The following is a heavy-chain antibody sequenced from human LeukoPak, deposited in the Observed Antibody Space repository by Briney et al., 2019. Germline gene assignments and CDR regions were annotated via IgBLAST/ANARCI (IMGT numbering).Heavy chain of an antibody. CDR1: GFTFSDYY. J-gene: IGHJ5*02. Sequence: AGGSLRLSCAASGFTFSDYYMTWIRQAPGKGLEWVSYISSSSNNIHYANSVRGLFTISRDNAKNSVYLQMNSLRAEDTAIYYCARAAGWFDPWGQGTLVTVSS. CDR2: ISSSSNNI. CDR3: ARAAGWFDP. V-gene: IGHV3-11*01.